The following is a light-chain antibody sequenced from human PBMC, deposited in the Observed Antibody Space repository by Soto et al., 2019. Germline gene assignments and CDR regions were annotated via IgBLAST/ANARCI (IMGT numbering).Light chain of an antibody. V-gene: IGKV1-16*01. CDR2: AAS. J-gene: IGKJ1*01. Sequence: DIQMTQSPSSLSASVGDRVTITCQASQDISNYLNWYQQKPGKAPKLLIFAASSLQSGVPSRFSGSRSGPDFTLTISSLQPDDFATYYCQHYNSYSEAFGQGTKVDIK. CDR3: QHYNSYSEA. CDR1: QDISNY.